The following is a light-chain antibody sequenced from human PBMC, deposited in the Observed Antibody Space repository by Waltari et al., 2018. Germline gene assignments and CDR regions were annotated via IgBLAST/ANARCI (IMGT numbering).Light chain of an antibody. J-gene: IGLJ1*01. V-gene: IGLV1-51*01. CDR2: DND. Sequence: QSVLTQPPSVSAAPGQRVTISCSGSSSNIGNNYVSWYQQLPGTAPKLLIYDNDRRPSGIPDRFSGSRSGTSATLGITGLQTGDEADYYCGTWDTSLSVVYDFGTGTKVTVL. CDR1: SSNIGNNY. CDR3: GTWDTSLSVVYD.